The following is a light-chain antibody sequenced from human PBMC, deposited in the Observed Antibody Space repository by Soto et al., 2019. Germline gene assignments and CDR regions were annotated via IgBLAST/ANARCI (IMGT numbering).Light chain of an antibody. V-gene: IGLV1-40*01. Sequence: QSVVTQPPSVSGAPGQRVAISCTGNSSNIGAAYDVHWYHQLPGTAPKLLIYGNTNRPSGVPDRFSGSKSGTSASLAITGLQAEDEADYYCQSYDSSLGASVFGGGTKVTVL. CDR1: SSNIGAAYD. CDR2: GNT. J-gene: IGLJ2*01. CDR3: QSYDSSLGASV.